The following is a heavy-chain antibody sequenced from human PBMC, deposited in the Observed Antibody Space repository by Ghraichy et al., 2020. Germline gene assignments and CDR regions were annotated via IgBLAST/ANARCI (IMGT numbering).Heavy chain of an antibody. CDR3: IHGSGYLDY. J-gene: IGHJ4*02. CDR1: GFTFNNAW. D-gene: IGHD3-10*01. V-gene: IGHV3-15*01. CDR2: LKIKTFGETT. Sequence: GGSLRLSCAASGFTFNNAWMTWVRQSPGKGLEWVGLLKIKTFGETTDYAAPVKGRFTISRDDSKDTLYLQMNSLQTDDTAVYYCIHGSGYLDYWGQGTLVTVSS.